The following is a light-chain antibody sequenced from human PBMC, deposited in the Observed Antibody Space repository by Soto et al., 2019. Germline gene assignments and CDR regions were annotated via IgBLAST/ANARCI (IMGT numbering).Light chain of an antibody. CDR3: SSYADSNSLV. CDR2: GNS. V-gene: IGLV1-40*01. J-gene: IGLJ2*01. CDR1: NSNIGAGYD. Sequence: QSVLTQPPSVSGAPGQRVTIACTGSNSNIGAGYDVHWYRHFPGAAPKLLLSGNSHRPSGVPDRFSGSKSGTSASLAITGLQAEDEADYYCSSYADSNSLVFGGGTKLTVL.